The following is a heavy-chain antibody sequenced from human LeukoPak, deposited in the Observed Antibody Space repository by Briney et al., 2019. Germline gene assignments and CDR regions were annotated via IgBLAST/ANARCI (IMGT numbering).Heavy chain of an antibody. CDR1: GYTFTGYY. V-gene: IGHV1-2*02. CDR2: INPNSGGT. CDR3: ARDPSRVAWPDPFAY. Sequence: ASVKVSCKASGYTFTGYYMHWVRQAPGQGLEWMGWINPNSGGTNYAQKFQGRATMTRDTSISTAYMELSRLRSDHPAVYYCARDPSRVAWPDPFAYWGQGTLVTVSS. J-gene: IGHJ4*02. D-gene: IGHD3-3*02.